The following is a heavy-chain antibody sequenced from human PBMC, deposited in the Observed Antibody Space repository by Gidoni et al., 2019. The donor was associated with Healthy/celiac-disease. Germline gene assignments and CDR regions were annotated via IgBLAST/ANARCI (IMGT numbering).Heavy chain of an antibody. CDR2: IIPIFGTA. Sequence: QVQLVQSGAEVKKPGSSVKVSCKASGGTFSRYAISWVRQAPGQGLEWMGGIIPIFGTANYAQKFQGRVTITADESTSTAYMELCSLRSEDTAVYYCARDSRYCSSTSCETYYYYGMDVWGQGTTVTVSS. J-gene: IGHJ6*02. CDR1: GGTFSRYA. V-gene: IGHV1-69*01. D-gene: IGHD2-2*01. CDR3: ARDSRYCSSTSCETYYYYGMDV.